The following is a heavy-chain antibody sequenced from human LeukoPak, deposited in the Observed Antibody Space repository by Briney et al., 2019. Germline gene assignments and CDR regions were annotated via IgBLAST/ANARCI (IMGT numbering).Heavy chain of an antibody. CDR3: ARRRRGYSGYDRTGGAFDI. Sequence: ASVKVSCKASGYTFTGYYMHWVRQAPGQGLEWMGWINPNSGGTNYAQKFQGWVTMTRDTSISTAYMELSRLRSDDTAVYYCARRRRGYSGYDRTGGAFDIWGQGIMVTVSS. CDR2: INPNSGGT. D-gene: IGHD5-12*01. CDR1: GYTFTGYY. V-gene: IGHV1-2*04. J-gene: IGHJ3*02.